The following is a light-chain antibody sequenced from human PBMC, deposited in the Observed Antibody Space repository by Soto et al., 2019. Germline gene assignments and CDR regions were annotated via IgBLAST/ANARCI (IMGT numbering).Light chain of an antibody. CDR3: QQYGTAIT. CDR1: QSFSSSY. V-gene: IGKV3-20*01. CDR2: GAS. Sequence: EIVLTQSPGTLSLSPGERATLSCRASQSFSSSYLAWYQQKPGQAPRLLIYGASSRATGIPDRFSGSGSGTAFTLTISRLEPEDFAVYYWQQYGTAITFGQGTRLEI. J-gene: IGKJ5*01.